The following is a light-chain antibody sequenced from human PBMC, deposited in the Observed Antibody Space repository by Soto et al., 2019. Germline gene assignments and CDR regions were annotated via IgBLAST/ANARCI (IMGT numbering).Light chain of an antibody. Sequence: QSALTQAASVSGSPGQSITISCTGSSSDVGSYNLVSWYQQYPGKAPKVMIYEGTKRPSGVSNRFSGSKSGNTASLTISGLQAEDEADYYCCSYAGSNNYVFGNGTKVTVL. CDR3: CSYAGSNNYV. CDR2: EGT. J-gene: IGLJ1*01. CDR1: SSDVGSYNL. V-gene: IGLV2-23*01.